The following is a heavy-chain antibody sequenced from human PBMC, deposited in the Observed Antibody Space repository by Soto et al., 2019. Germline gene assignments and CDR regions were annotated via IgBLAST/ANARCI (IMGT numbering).Heavy chain of an antibody. J-gene: IGHJ4*02. CDR2: ISGSGDST. V-gene: IGHV3-23*01. D-gene: IGHD3-10*01. CDR1: GFTFSSYA. Sequence: EVQLLESGGDLVQPGGSLRLSCAASGFTFSSYAMSWVRQAPGKGLEWVSGISGSGDSTYYAESVKGRFTISRDNSKNTLYLQMNSLRAEDTAVYYCASGMLWFGESSIDYWGQGTLVTVSS. CDR3: ASGMLWFGESSIDY.